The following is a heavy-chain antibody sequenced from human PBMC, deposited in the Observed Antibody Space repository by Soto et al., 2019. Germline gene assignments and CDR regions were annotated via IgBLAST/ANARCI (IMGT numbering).Heavy chain of an antibody. CDR2: IYNSGSA. CDR1: GDSINNYY. CDR3: AGRPKSRLRGWFDP. Sequence: QVQLQESGPGQVKPSETLSLICSVSGDSINNYYWSWIRLPPGKGLEWIGYIYNSGSATYNPSLKSRVIISLDKTRNHFSLKLRSATAADTAVYYCAGRPKSRLRGWFDPWGQGTLVTVSS. V-gene: IGHV4-4*08. D-gene: IGHD3-16*01. J-gene: IGHJ5*02.